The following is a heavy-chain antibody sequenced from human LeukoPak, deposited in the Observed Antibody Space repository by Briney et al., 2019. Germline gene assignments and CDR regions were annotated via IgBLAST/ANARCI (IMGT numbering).Heavy chain of an antibody. CDR2: IYSGST. V-gene: IGHV4-39*07. D-gene: IGHD3-10*01. CDR3: AKSNGYGLVDI. Sequence: SETLSLTCSVSGDSISTSSYYWGWIRQPPGKGLEWIGTIYSGSTYYNPSLTSRVTISVEKSKNQFSLNLSSVTAADTAVYYCAKSNGYGLVDIWGQGTMVTVSS. J-gene: IGHJ3*02. CDR1: GDSISTSSYY.